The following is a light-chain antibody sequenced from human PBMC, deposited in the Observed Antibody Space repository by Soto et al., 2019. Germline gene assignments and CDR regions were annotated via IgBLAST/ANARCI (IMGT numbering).Light chain of an antibody. Sequence: QSVRTQPPSASGSPGQSVTISCTGTSIDVGAYEYVSWYQHHPGRAPKLILYEVTKRPSGVPGRFSGSKSGNTASLTVSGLQAEDEADYYCSSYAGSSVVFGTVTKVTVL. CDR1: SIDVGAYEY. CDR2: EVT. CDR3: SSYAGSSVV. V-gene: IGLV2-8*01. J-gene: IGLJ1*01.